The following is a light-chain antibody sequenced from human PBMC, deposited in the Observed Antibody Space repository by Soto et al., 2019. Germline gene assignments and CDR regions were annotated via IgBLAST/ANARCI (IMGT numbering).Light chain of an antibody. J-gene: IGKJ2*01. CDR1: QSITTY. CDR2: AAS. V-gene: IGKV1-39*01. CDR3: QQSYDTPYT. Sequence: IQMTQSPSSLSASVGDRVTITCRASQSITTYLNWYQQEPGRAPKPLIYAASRLQSGVSARFSGSGSGTEFTLTVSSLQPEDFATYYCQQSYDTPYTFGHGTKVEIK.